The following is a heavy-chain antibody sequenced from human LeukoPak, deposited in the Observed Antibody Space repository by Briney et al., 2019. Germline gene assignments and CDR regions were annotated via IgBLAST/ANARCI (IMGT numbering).Heavy chain of an antibody. CDR2: IKQDGSEK. CDR1: GFTFSSYW. CDR3: ASNGGNSGTFLQLDY. J-gene: IGHJ4*02. Sequence: GSLRLSCAASGFTFSSYWMSWVRQAPGQGLEWVANIKQDGSEKFYVDSVKGRSTISRDNAKNSLYLQMNSLRAEDTAVYYCASNGGNSGTFLQLDYWGQGTLVTVSS. V-gene: IGHV3-7*01. D-gene: IGHD1-26*01.